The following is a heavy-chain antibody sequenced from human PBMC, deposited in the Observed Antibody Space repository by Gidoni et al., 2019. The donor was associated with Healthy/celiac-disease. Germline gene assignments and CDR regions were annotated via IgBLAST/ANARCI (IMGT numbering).Heavy chain of an antibody. CDR3: AKGPPEGGSYQNEFDY. D-gene: IGHD1-26*01. V-gene: IGHV3-30*18. Sequence: QVQLVESGGGVVQPGRSLRLSCAASGFTFSSYGMHWVRQAPGKGLEWVAVISYDGSNKYYADSVKGRFTISRDNSKNTLYLQMNSLRAEDTAVYYCAKGPPEGGSYQNEFDYWGQGTLVTVSS. CDR1: GFTFSSYG. CDR2: ISYDGSNK. J-gene: IGHJ4*02.